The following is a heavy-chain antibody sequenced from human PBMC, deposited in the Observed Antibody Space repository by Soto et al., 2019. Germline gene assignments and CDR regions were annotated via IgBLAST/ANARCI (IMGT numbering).Heavy chain of an antibody. CDR2: ISCDVSNK. D-gene: IGHD2-15*01. Sequence: GGSLRLSCAASGFTFSSYAMHWVRQAPGKGLEWVAVISCDVSNKYYADSVKGRFTISRDNSKNTLYLQMNSLRAEDTAVYYCARGEGGYCSGGSCYSEQYYYYYGMDVWGQGTRVTVSS. J-gene: IGHJ6*02. CDR3: ARGEGGYCSGGSCYSEQYYYYYGMDV. V-gene: IGHV3-30-3*01. CDR1: GFTFSSYA.